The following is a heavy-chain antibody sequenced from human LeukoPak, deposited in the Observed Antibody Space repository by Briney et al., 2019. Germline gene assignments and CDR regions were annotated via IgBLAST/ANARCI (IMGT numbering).Heavy chain of an antibody. CDR2: ISGSGNT. J-gene: IGHJ4*02. D-gene: IGHD5-12*01. Sequence: GGSLRLSCAASGFTFSNYAMYWVRQAPGKGLEWVSGISGSGNTYYADSVKGRFTISRDNSKNTLYLQMNSLRAEDTAVYYCAKDQSGWLRHINYGGQGTLATVSS. V-gene: IGHV3-23*01. CDR1: GFTFSNYA. CDR3: AKDQSGWLRHINY.